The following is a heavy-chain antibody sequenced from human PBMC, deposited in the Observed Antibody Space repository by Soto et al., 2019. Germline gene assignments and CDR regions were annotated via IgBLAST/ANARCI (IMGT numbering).Heavy chain of an antibody. CDR1: GFTFSTYW. J-gene: IGHJ4*02. CDR3: AREYGSGNWYFDY. CDR2: IKQDGGEK. Sequence: EVQLVESGGGLVQPGGSLRLSCAASGFTFSTYWMTWVRQAPGKGLEWVANIKQDGGEKTYVDSVRGRFTISRDNAKNSLFLQMNSLSAEDTAVYYCAREYGSGNWYFDYWGQGALVTVSS. V-gene: IGHV3-7*04. D-gene: IGHD3-10*01.